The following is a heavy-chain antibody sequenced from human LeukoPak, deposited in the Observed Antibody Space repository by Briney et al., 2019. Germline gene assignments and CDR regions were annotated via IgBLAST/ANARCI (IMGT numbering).Heavy chain of an antibody. CDR1: GASLSSGSYY. CDR3: ARRYGSIDNYLYYYHYMDV. Sequence: PSQTLSLTCTVSGASLSSGSYYWSWIRQPAGKGLEWIGRIYPSGSTDYNPPLKSRVTISVDTSKNQFSLKLSSVTAADTAVYYCARRYGSIDNYLYYYHYMDVWGKGTTATISS. J-gene: IGHJ6*03. V-gene: IGHV4-61*02. CDR2: IYPSGST. D-gene: IGHD4-23*01.